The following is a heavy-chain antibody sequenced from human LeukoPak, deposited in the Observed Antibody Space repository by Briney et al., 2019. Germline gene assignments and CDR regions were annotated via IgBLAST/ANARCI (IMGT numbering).Heavy chain of an antibody. Sequence: GASVKVSCKASGYSFTSYGINWVRQAPGQGLEWMGWITTYNGKTNYAQKFQGRVTMTTDTFTSTAYMELRSLRSDDTAVYYCARASSGSNVLPYYFDYWGQGTLVTVSS. CDR1: GYSFTSYG. D-gene: IGHD1-26*01. J-gene: IGHJ4*02. V-gene: IGHV1-18*01. CDR3: ARASSGSNVLPYYFDY. CDR2: ITTYNGKT.